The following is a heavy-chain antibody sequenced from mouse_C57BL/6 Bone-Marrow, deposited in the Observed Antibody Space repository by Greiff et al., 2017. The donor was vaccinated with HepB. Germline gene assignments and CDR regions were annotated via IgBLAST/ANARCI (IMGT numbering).Heavy chain of an antibody. Sequence: QVQLKESGAELVRPGASVTLSCKASGYTFTDYEMHWVKQTPVHGLEWIGAIDPETGGTAYNQKFKGKAILTADKSSSTAYMELRSQTSEDSAVYYCTREGWRDFDYWGQGTTLTVSS. V-gene: IGHV1-15*01. CDR3: TREGWRDFDY. CDR1: GYTFTDYE. J-gene: IGHJ2*01. CDR2: IDPETGGT. D-gene: IGHD3-3*01.